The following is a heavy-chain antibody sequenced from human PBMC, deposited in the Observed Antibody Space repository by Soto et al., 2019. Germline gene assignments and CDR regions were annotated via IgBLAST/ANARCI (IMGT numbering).Heavy chain of an antibody. CDR1: DDTFIFYS. D-gene: IGHD3-10*01. CDR3: ATSYGTGYRAFDY. Sequence: QVQLVQSGAEVKRPGSSVKVSCKDSDDTFIFYSINWVRQAPGLGLEWMGRVNPILSMSNYAQRFQGRVTMTADKSTSTAYMELSGLRSEDTAMYYCATSYGTGYRAFDYWGQGALVTVSS. V-gene: IGHV1-69*04. CDR2: VNPILSMS. J-gene: IGHJ4*02.